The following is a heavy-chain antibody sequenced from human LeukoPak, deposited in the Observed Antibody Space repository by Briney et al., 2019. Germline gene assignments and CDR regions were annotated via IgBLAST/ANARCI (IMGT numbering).Heavy chain of an antibody. CDR3: AKSTSRQQLVGT. CDR2: ISNSGGST. V-gene: IGHV3-23*01. J-gene: IGHJ5*02. D-gene: IGHD6-13*01. Sequence: GGSLRLSCAASGFTFGNYAMSWVRQAPGKGLEWVSGISNSGGSTYYADSVKGRVTISRDNAKNSLYLQMNSLRAEDTAVYYCAKSTSRQQLVGTWGQGTLVTVSS. CDR1: GFTFGNYA.